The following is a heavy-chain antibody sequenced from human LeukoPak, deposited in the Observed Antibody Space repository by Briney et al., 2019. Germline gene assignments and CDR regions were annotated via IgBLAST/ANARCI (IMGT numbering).Heavy chain of an antibody. CDR2: INHSGST. Sequence: PSETLSLTCAVYGGSFSGYYWSWIRQAPGKGLEWIAEINHSGSTNYNPSLKSRVTISVDTSKNQFSLKLSSVTAADTAVYYCARPYSAMVRGKFDPWGQGTLVTVSS. CDR1: GGSFSGYY. J-gene: IGHJ5*02. V-gene: IGHV4-34*01. D-gene: IGHD3-10*01. CDR3: ARPYSAMVRGKFDP.